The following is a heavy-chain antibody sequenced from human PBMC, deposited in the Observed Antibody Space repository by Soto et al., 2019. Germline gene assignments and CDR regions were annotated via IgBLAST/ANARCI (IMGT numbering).Heavy chain of an antibody. CDR2: TYYRSKWYN. CDR3: AREVHSGYDSRASSGWYRLPFDY. J-gene: IGHJ4*02. D-gene: IGHD5-12*01. V-gene: IGHV6-1*01. Sequence: QSQTLSLTCAISGDSVSSNSAAWNWIRQSPSRGLEWLGRTYYRSKWYNDYAVSVKSRITINPDTSKNQFSLQLNSVTPEDTAVYYCAREVHSGYDSRASSGWYRLPFDYWGQGTLVTVSS. CDR1: GDSVSSNSAA.